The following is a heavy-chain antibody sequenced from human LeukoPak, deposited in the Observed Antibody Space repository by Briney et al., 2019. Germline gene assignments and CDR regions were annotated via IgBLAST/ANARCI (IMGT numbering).Heavy chain of an antibody. V-gene: IGHV3-23*01. D-gene: IGHD2-15*01. CDR1: GFTFSSYA. CDR2: ISGSGGST. Sequence: GGSLRLSCAASGFTFSSYAMSWVRQAPGKGLEWVSGISGSGGSTYYADSVKGRFTISRDKSKNTLYLQMNSLRAEDTAVYYCAKDLLKESTGGSSDYWGQGTLVTVSS. CDR3: AKDLLKESTGGSSDY. J-gene: IGHJ4*02.